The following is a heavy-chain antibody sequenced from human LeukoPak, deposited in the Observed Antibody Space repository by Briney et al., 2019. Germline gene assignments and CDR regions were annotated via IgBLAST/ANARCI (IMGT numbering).Heavy chain of an antibody. CDR2: ISYDGSNK. J-gene: IGHJ4*02. D-gene: IGHD1-26*01. CDR1: GFTFSSFG. V-gene: IGHV3-30*12. CDR3: ARQVGASYYFDY. Sequence: GGSLRLSCAASGFTFSSFGMHWVRQAPGKGLEWVAAISYDGSNKYYADSVKGRFTISRDNSKNTLYLQMNSLRAEDTAVYYCARQVGASYYFDYWGQGTLVTVSS.